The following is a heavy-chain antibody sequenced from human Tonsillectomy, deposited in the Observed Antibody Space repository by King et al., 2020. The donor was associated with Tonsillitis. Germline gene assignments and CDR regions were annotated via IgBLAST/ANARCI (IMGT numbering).Heavy chain of an antibody. CDR3: AKGWLEFDY. CDR2: ISYDGSNK. J-gene: IGHJ4*02. D-gene: IGHD5-12*01. V-gene: IGHV3-30*18. CDR1: GFSFSSYG. Sequence: VQLVESGGGVVQPGTSLRLSCAASGFSFSSYGMHWVRQAPGKGLEWVAIISYDGSNKYYAESVKGRFTTSRDNSKNTVSLQMNSLRPADTAVYYCAKGWLEFDYWGRGTLVTVSS.